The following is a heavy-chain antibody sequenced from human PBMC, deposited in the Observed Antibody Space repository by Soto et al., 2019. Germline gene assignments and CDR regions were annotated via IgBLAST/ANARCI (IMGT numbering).Heavy chain of an antibody. CDR1: GASITYGAYS. Sequence: QLQLHMSGSGLVKPSQTLSLTCTVSGASITYGAYSWSWFRQTPGKGLEWIGYINHLETTFYNPSFESRLTLSIGRTKNQFSLNLKSMSAADRAVYFCARGGGFDSFDYWGQGILVTVSS. V-gene: IGHV4-30-2*01. CDR3: ARGGGFDSFDY. CDR2: INHLETT. D-gene: IGHD3-10*01. J-gene: IGHJ4*02.